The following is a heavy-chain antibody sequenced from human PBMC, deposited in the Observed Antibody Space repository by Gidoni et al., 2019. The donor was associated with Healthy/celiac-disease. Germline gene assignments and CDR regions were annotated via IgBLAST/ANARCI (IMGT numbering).Heavy chain of an antibody. CDR2: IIPILGIA. D-gene: IGHD3-22*01. CDR1: GGTFSSYA. CDR3: ARAHYYDSSGDYPHVEYVQH. J-gene: IGHJ1*01. V-gene: IGHV1-69*04. Sequence: EVKKPGSSVKVSCKASGGTFSSYAISWVRQAPGQGLEWMGRIIPILGIANYAQKFQGRVTITADTSTSTAYMELSSLRSEDTAVYYGARAHYYDSSGDYPHVEYVQHWGRGTLVTVSS.